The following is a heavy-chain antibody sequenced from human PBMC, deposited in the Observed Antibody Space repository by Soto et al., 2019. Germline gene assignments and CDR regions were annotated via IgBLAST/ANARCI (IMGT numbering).Heavy chain of an antibody. V-gene: IGHV3-23*01. Sequence: ERQLLESGGGLVQPGGALRLSCVGSGFTFRDSAMTWVRQAPGKGLEWVSAITDTSSRIYYADAVRGRFTISSDNSKDTVYLQMNSLRVDDTAMYYCAKDLKFPGVWGRGTLVTVSA. CDR2: ITDTSSRI. CDR1: GFTFRDSA. CDR3: AKDLKFPGV. J-gene: IGHJ2*01. D-gene: IGHD4-17*01.